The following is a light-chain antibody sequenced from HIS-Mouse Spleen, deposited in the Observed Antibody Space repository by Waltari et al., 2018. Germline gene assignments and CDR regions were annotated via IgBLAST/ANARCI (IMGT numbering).Light chain of an antibody. CDR3: QQYYSFQYT. J-gene: IGKJ2*01. CDR1: QGINSY. CDR2: AAS. V-gene: IGKV1D-8*02. Sequence: AIWMTQSPSLLTASTGDRGTISGRMSQGINSYLAWYQQKPGKAPELQIYAASTLQSGVPSRFSGSGSGKDFTLTISCLQSEDFATYYCQQYYSFQYTVGQGTKLGIK.